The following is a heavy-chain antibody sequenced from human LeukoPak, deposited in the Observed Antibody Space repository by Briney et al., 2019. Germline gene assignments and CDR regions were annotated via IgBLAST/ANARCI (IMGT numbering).Heavy chain of an antibody. CDR2: IYYSGST. CDR3: ARESSNSLDY. CDR1: GGSISSYY. D-gene: IGHD4-11*01. J-gene: IGHJ4*02. V-gene: IGHV4-59*08. Sequence: LETLSLTCTVSGGSISSYYWGCIRQPPGKGLEWIGYIYYSGSTNYNPSLKSRVTISVDTSKNQFSLKVSSVTAADTAVYYCARESSNSLDYWGQGTLVNVSS.